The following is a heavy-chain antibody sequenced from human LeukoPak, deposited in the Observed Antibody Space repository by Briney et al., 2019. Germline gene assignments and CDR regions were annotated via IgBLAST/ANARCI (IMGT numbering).Heavy chain of an antibody. CDR3: ARGRSTNFLDV. D-gene: IGHD2-2*01. CDR1: GFPFSSYW. V-gene: IGHV3-74*01. J-gene: IGHJ6*02. CDR2: IIGDGSGT. Sequence: QSGGSLRLSCAASGFPFSSYWMHWVRQGPGRGLVWVSRIIGDGSGTNYADSVKGRFTISRDNAKNTLYLRMNSLRAEDTAVYYCARGRSTNFLDVWGQGTTVTVSS.